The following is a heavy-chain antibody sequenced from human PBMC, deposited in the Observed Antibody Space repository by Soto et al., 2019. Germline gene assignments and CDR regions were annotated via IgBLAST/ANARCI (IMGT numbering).Heavy chain of an antibody. CDR3: ARDRCTTDRCYTHHFDV. CDR1: GYTFTSYG. D-gene: IGHD2-8*01. J-gene: IGHJ6*02. V-gene: IGHV1-18*04. CDR2: ISVYTGNT. Sequence: QVHLVQSGGEVTRPGASVKVSCKSSGYTFTSYGVSWVRQAPGQGLEWLGWISVYTGNTKQAQKFQDRVTLTTEASTTTAYMELRSTRSDDTAVYYCARDRCTTDRCYTHHFDVWGQGTTVTVSS.